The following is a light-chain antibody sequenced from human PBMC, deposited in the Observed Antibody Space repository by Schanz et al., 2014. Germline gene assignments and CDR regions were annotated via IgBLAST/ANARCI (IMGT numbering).Light chain of an antibody. V-gene: IGKV3D-20*02. J-gene: IGKJ3*01. CDR3: QQRSNWSFK. Sequence: EIVLTQSPGTLSLSPGERATLSCRASQSVSSSYLAWYQQKPGQAPRLLIYGASSRATGIPDRFSGSGFGTDFTLTISRLEPDDSATYYCQQRSNWSFKFGPGTKVEIK. CDR1: QSVSSSY. CDR2: GAS.